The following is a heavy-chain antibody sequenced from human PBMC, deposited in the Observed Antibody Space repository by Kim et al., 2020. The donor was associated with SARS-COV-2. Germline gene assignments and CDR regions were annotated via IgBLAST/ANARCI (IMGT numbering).Heavy chain of an antibody. CDR3: ARGWLQNSFDY. CDR2: ISVGGKTI. D-gene: IGHD5-12*01. Sequence: GGSLRLSCAASGFTFSSYSMDWVRQSPGKGLEWVAFISVGGKTIHYSDSAKGRFTISRDNGKNSVSLQMTSLRDEDTAVYYCARGWLQNSFDYWGQGTLVTVSS. V-gene: IGHV3-48*02. J-gene: IGHJ4*02. CDR1: GFTFSSYS.